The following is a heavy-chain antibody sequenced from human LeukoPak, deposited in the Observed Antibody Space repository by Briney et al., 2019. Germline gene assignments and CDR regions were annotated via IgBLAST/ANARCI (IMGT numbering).Heavy chain of an antibody. J-gene: IGHJ4*01. V-gene: IGHV3-23*01. Sequence: GGSLRLSCAASGFTFSSYAMSWVRQAPGKGLEWASAISGSGGSTYYADSVKGRFTISRDNPKNTLYLQMNRLRAEDTAVYYCAKDPYETGGLRYFDDWGQGTPVTVSS. CDR3: AKDPYETGGLRYFDD. CDR1: GFTFSSYA. D-gene: IGHD4-17*01. CDR2: ISGSGGST.